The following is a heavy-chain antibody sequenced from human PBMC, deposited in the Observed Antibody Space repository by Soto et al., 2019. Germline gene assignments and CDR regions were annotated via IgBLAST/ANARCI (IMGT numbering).Heavy chain of an antibody. CDR3: AHSRITILGVVIIAWFDP. CDR1: GFSLSTSGVG. D-gene: IGHD3-3*01. J-gene: IGHJ5*02. V-gene: IGHV2-5*02. CDR2: IYWDDDK. Sequence: QITLKESGPTLVKPTQTLTLTCTFSGFSLSTSGVGVGWIRQPPGKALEWLALIYWDDDKRYSPSLKSRLTITKDTSKTQVVLTMNNMDPVDTATYYCAHSRITILGVVIIAWFDPWGQGTLVTVSS.